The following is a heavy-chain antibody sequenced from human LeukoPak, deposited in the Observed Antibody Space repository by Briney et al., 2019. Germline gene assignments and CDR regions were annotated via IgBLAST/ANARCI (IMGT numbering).Heavy chain of an antibody. J-gene: IGHJ4*02. CDR3: GRFGYVAGVDL. V-gene: IGHV3-7*01. Sequence: SGGSLRLSCAASGFFLSTYWVTWVRQAPGTGLEWVANVNPGGTETYYVEPVKGRFTISRDNAKNLVYLQMNSLRAEDSAVYHCGRFGYVAGVDLWGQGTLVTVSS. CDR1: GFFLSTYW. CDR2: VNPGGTET. D-gene: IGHD6-19*01.